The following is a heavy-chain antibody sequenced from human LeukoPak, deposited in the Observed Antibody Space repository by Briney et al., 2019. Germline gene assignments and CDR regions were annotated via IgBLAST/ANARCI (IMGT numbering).Heavy chain of an antibody. D-gene: IGHD1-14*01. CDR2: INHSGST. V-gene: IGHV4-34*01. J-gene: IGHJ6*02. Sequence: SETLSLTCAVYGGSFSGYYWSWIRQPPGKGLEWIGEINHSGSTNYNPSLKSRVTISVDTSKNQFSLKLSSVTAADTAVNYCASRNEPYYYYGMDVWGQGTTVTVSS. CDR3: ASRNEPYYYYGMDV. CDR1: GGSFSGYY.